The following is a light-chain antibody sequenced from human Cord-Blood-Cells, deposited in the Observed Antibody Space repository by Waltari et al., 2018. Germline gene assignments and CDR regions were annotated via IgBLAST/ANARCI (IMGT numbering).Light chain of an antibody. CDR3: QQYNNWPRT. J-gene: IGKJ1*01. CDR1: QRVSRN. V-gene: IGKV3-15*01. CDR2: GAS. Sequence: EIVMTQSPATLSVYPGERATLSCRASQRVSRNLAWYQQKPGQAPRLLIYGASTRATGIPARFSGSGSGTEFTLTISSLQSEDFAVYYCQQYNNWPRTFGQGTKMEIK.